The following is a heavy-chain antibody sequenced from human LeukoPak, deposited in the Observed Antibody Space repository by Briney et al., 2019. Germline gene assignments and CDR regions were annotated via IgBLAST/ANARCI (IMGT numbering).Heavy chain of an antibody. CDR1: GFTVSSNF. V-gene: IGHV3-53*01. CDR2: IYGGGST. D-gene: IGHD6-19*01. J-gene: IGHJ4*02. CDR3: ATWPGGWYGEDS. Sequence: GGSLRLSCAASGFTVSSNFMSWFRQAPGKGLEWVSVIYGGGSTYYADSVKGRFTISRDTSKNTLHLQMNSLRAEDTAVYYCATWPGGWYGEDSWGQGTLVTVSS.